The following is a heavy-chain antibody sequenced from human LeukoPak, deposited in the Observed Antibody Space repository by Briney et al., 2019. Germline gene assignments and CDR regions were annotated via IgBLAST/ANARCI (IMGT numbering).Heavy chain of an antibody. CDR1: GVIFSSYW. V-gene: IGHV3-7*01. Sequence: TGGSLRLSCVASGVIFSSYWMSWVRQAPGKGVEWVANIKDDGNEQYYVDSVRGRFTIFRDNAKNSLYLQMNSLRVEDTAMYYCARDPYFDAFDMWGQGTMVTVSS. CDR3: ARDPYFDAFDM. CDR2: IKDDGNEQ. J-gene: IGHJ3*02. D-gene: IGHD3-3*01.